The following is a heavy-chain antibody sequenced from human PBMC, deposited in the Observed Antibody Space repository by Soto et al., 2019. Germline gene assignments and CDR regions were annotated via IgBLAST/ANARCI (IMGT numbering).Heavy chain of an antibody. Sequence: GGSLRLSCAASGFTFSSYEMNWVRQAPGKGLEWVSYISSSGSTIYYADSVKGRFTISRDNSKNSLYLQMNSLRAEDTAVYYCARDLVGAIIDYWGQGTLVTVSS. D-gene: IGHD1-26*01. CDR2: ISSSGSTI. V-gene: IGHV3-48*03. J-gene: IGHJ4*02. CDR3: ARDLVGAIIDY. CDR1: GFTFSSYE.